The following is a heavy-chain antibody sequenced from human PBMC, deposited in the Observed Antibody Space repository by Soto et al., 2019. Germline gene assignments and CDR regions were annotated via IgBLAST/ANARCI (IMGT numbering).Heavy chain of an antibody. J-gene: IGHJ5*02. Sequence: ASVKVSCKASGYTFTSYGISWVRQAPGQGLEWMGWISAYNGNTNYAQKLQGRVTMNTDTSTSTAYMELRSLRSDDTAVYYCAGRTNYLYHWFDHWAQGTLVTVSS. CDR1: GYTFTSYG. CDR2: ISAYNGNT. CDR3: AGRTNYLYHWFDH. V-gene: IGHV1-18*04. D-gene: IGHD1-7*01.